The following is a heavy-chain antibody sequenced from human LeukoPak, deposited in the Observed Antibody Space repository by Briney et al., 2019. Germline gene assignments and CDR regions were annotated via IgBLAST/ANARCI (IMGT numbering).Heavy chain of an antibody. V-gene: IGHV3-11*04. CDR1: GFTFSDYY. CDR2: ISSSGSTI. CDR3: ARPNYVVVPAAIS. Sequence: PGGSLRLSCAASGFTFSDYYMSWVRQAPGKGLEWVSYISSSGSTIYYADSVKGRFTISRDNAKNSLYLQMNSLRAEDTAVYYCARPNYVVVPAAISWGQGTLVTVSS. D-gene: IGHD2-2*02. J-gene: IGHJ4*02.